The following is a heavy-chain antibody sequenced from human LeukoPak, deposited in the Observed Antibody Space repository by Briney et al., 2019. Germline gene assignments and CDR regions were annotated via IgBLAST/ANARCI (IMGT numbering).Heavy chain of an antibody. V-gene: IGHV3-23*01. CDR2: VSGSGGST. CDR1: GFTFSSYS. CDR3: AKDHQGSYFDH. Sequence: GGSLRLSCAASGFTFSSYSMNWVRQAPGKGLEWVSTVSGSGGSTYYADDSVKGRFTISRDNSKNTLYLQINSLRAEDSAVYYCAKDHQGSYFDHWGQGTLVTVSS. J-gene: IGHJ4*02.